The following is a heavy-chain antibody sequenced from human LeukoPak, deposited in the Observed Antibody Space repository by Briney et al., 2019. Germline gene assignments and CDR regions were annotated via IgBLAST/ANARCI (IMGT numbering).Heavy chain of an antibody. CDR3: AKSGLNRFDY. CDR2: IRYDGSNK. Sequence: GGSLRLSCAASGFSFTSYGMHWVRQAPGKGLGWVAFIRYDGSNKYYAASVKGRFTISRDNSKNTLYLQMNSLRAEDTAVYYCAKSGLNRFDYWGQGNLVTVSS. CDR1: GFSFTSYG. J-gene: IGHJ4*02. V-gene: IGHV3-30*02. D-gene: IGHD2-15*01.